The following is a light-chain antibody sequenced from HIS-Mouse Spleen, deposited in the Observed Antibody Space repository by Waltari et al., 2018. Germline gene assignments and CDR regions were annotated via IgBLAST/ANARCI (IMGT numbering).Light chain of an antibody. V-gene: IGKV1-5*03. CDR3: QQYNSYSWT. CDR1: QSISSW. CDR2: KAS. J-gene: IGKJ1*01. Sequence: DIQMTQSPSTLSASAGDRVTITCRASQSISSWLAWYQQKPGKAPKLLIYKASSLESGVPSRFSGSRSGTEFTLTISSLQPDDFATYYCQQYNSYSWTFGQGTKVEIK.